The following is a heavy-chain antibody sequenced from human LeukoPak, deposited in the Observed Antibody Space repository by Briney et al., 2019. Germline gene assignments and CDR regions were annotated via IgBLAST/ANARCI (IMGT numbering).Heavy chain of an antibody. D-gene: IGHD2-2*01. CDR3: AKNLDCSTTSCQN. CDR1: GFTFSDYG. CDR2: MQYNGNNK. J-gene: IGHJ4*02. V-gene: IGHV3-30*02. Sequence: PGGSLRLSCAASGFTFSDYGMHWVRQAPGKGLEWVAFMQYNGNNKFYADSVQGRFTISRDNSKSTLSLQMNSLRTEDTAVYYCAKNLDCSTTSCQNWGQGTLVTVSS.